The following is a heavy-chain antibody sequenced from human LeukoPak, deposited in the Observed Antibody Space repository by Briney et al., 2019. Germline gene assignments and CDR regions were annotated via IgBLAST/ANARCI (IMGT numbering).Heavy chain of an antibody. CDR1: GYTFTNYG. CDR3: AREDGGLDV. V-gene: IGHV7-4-1*02. J-gene: IGHJ6*02. D-gene: IGHD5-24*01. CDR2: INTNTGKA. Sequence: ASVKVSCKASGYTFTNYGITWVRQVPGQGPEWMGWINTNTGKATYAPGFRGRIVFSFDTSVTPANLGISRRRVADTSVYYCAREDGGLDVWGQGTTVTVSS.